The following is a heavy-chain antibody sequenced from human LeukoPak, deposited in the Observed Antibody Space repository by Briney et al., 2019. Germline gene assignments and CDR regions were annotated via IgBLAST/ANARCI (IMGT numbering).Heavy chain of an antibody. CDR3: ARGGVGSSGYYFDY. CDR2: INHSGSA. Sequence: SETLSLTCAVYGGSFSGYYWSWIRQPPGKGPEWIGEINHSGSANYNPSLKSRVTISVDTSKNQFSLNLSSVTAADTAVYYCARGGVGSSGYYFDYWGQGTLVTVSS. J-gene: IGHJ4*02. V-gene: IGHV4-34*01. CDR1: GGSFSGYY. D-gene: IGHD6-6*01.